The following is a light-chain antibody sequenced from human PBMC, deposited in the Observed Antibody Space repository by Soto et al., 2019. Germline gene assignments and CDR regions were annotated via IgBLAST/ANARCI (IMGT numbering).Light chain of an antibody. Sequence: QSALTQPASVSGSPGQSITISCTGTSRDVGGYNYVSGYQQHPGKAPKLMIYEVSNRPAGVSNRFSGSKSGNTASLTISGLQAEDEADYYCSSYTSSSTLYVFGTGTKVTVL. CDR2: EVS. CDR3: SSYTSSSTLYV. J-gene: IGLJ1*01. CDR1: SRDVGGYNY. V-gene: IGLV2-14*01.